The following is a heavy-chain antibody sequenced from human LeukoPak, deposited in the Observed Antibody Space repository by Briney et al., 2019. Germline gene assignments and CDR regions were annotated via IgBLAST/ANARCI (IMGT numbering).Heavy chain of an antibody. D-gene: IGHD3-9*01. Sequence: PGGSLRLSCAASGFTFSNYSMNWVRQAPGKGLEWVSSTSSRSTYIYHADSVKGRFTISRDNAKNSLYLQMNSLRAEDTAVYYCARYILTGYWGVDAFDIWGQGTMVTVSS. V-gene: IGHV3-21*01. J-gene: IGHJ3*02. CDR1: GFTFSNYS. CDR3: ARYILTGYWGVDAFDI. CDR2: TSSRSTYI.